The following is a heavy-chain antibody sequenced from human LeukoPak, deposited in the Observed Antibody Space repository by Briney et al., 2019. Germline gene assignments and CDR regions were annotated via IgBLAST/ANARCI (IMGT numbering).Heavy chain of an antibody. J-gene: IGHJ4*02. Sequence: GASVKVSCKASGYTFTDYYVHWVRQAPGQGLEWMGWINPNSGATNYAQAFQGRVTLTRVTSISTAYMEVNRLTSDDTAVYYCASVYSAYDVCQLDYWGQGTQVTVSS. CDR2: INPNSGAT. CDR1: GYTFTDYY. V-gene: IGHV1-2*02. D-gene: IGHD5-12*01. CDR3: ASVYSAYDVCQLDY.